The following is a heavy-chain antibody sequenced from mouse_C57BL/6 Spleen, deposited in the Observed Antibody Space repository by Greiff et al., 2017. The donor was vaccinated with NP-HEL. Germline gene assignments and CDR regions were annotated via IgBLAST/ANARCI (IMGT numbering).Heavy chain of an antibody. CDR2: IYPGSGCT. CDR3: ARGGGPYAMDY. CDR1: GYTFTSYW. J-gene: IGHJ4*01. D-gene: IGHD1-1*02. V-gene: IGHV1-55*01. Sequence: QVQLQQPGAELVKPGASVKMSCKASGYTFTSYWITWVKQRPGQGLEWIGDIYPGSGCTNYNEKFKSKATLTVDTSSSTAYMQLSSLTSEDSAVYYCARGGGPYAMDYWGQGTSVTVSS.